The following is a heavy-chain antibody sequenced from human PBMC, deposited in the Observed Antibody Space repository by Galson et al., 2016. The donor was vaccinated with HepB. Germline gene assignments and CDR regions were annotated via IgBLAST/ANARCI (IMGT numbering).Heavy chain of an antibody. CDR1: DESFSEYY. Sequence: SETLSLTCAVSDESFSEYYWSWIRQPPGKGLEWIGQINRRGSTIYRSSLKSRVTVSIDTSKNQISLKVNSVTAADTAVYYCARGPLSGSHDFDSWGQGIQVTVSS. D-gene: IGHD1-26*01. CDR2: INRRGST. V-gene: IGHV4-34*01. CDR3: ARGPLSGSHDFDS. J-gene: IGHJ4*02.